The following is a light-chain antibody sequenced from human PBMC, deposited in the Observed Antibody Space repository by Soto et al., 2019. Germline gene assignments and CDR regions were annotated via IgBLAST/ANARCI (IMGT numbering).Light chain of an antibody. CDR1: QSVSSSY. V-gene: IGKV3-20*01. CDR3: QQYGSSPRT. CDR2: GAS. J-gene: IGKJ2*01. Sequence: EIVLTQSPGTLSLSPGGRATLSCRASQSVSSSYLAWYQQKPGQAPRLLIYGASIRATGIPDRFSGSGSGTDFTLTISRLEPEDFAVYYCQQYGSSPRTFGQGTKLEIK.